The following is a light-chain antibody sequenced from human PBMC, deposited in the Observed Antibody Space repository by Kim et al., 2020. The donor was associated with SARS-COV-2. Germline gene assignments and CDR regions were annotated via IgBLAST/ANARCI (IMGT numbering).Light chain of an antibody. V-gene: IGKV3-15*01. CDR1: QGVSAN. CDR3: QHYHSWPLA. CDR2: RAS. J-gene: IGKJ4*01. Sequence: VSPGERATLTCRASQGVSANLAWYQQKPGLAPRLLIYRASTRATGIPARFSGSGSETEFTLTISSLQSEDFAVYYCQHYHSWPLAFGGGTKVDIK.